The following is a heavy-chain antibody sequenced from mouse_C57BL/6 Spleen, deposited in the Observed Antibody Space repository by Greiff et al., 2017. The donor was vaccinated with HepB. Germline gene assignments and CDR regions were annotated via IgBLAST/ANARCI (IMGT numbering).Heavy chain of an antibody. J-gene: IGHJ3*01. Sequence: QVQLQQPGAELVMPGASVKLSCKASGYTFTSYWMHWVKQRPGQGLEWIGEIDPSDSYTNYNQKFKGKSTLTVDKSSSTAYMQLSSLTSEDSAVYYCAPGGSSGYPFAYWGQGTLVTVSA. CDR1: GYTFTSYW. D-gene: IGHD3-2*02. CDR2: IDPSDSYT. CDR3: APGGSSGYPFAY. V-gene: IGHV1-69*01.